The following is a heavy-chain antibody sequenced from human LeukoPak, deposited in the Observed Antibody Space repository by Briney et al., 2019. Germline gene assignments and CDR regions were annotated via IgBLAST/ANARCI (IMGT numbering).Heavy chain of an antibody. J-gene: IGHJ5*02. CDR3: ARDSISWGFDP. D-gene: IGHD3-16*01. Sequence: SETLSLTCTVSGGSISSYYWSWIRQPPGKGLEWIGYIYYSGSTNYNPSLKSRVTISVDTSENQFSLKLSSVTAADTAVYYCARDSISWGFDPWGQGTLVTVSS. CDR1: GGSISSYY. CDR2: IYYSGST. V-gene: IGHV4-59*01.